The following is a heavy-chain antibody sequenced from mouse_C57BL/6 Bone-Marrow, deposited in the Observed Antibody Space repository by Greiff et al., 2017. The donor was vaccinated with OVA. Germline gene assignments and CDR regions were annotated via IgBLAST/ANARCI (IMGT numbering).Heavy chain of an antibody. J-gene: IGHJ1*03. CDR3: ARRAYYSNYGWYFDV. V-gene: IGHV5-12*01. D-gene: IGHD2-5*01. CDR1: GFTFSDYY. CDR2: ISNGGGST. Sequence: EVQRVESGGGLVQPGGSLKLSCAASGFTFSDYYMYWVRQTPEKRLEWVAYISNGGGSTYYPDTVKGRFTISRDNAKNTLYLQMSRLKSEDTAMYYCARRAYYSNYGWYFDVWGTGTTVTVSS.